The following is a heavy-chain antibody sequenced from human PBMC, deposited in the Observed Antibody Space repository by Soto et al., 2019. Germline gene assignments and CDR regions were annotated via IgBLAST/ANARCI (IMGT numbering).Heavy chain of an antibody. CDR1: GFSLSNARMG. Sequence: QVTLKESGPVLVKPTETLTLTCTVSGFSLSNARMGVSWIRQPPGKALEWLAHIFSNDEKSYSTSLKSRLTISKDTSKSQMVLTMTNMDPVDTATYYCARTSIAVAGTGWFDPWGQGTLVTVSS. CDR2: IFSNDEK. CDR3: ARTSIAVAGTGWFDP. V-gene: IGHV2-26*01. D-gene: IGHD6-19*01. J-gene: IGHJ5*02.